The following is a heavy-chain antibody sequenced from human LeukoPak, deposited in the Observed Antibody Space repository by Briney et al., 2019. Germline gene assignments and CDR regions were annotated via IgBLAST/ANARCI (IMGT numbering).Heavy chain of an antibody. V-gene: IGHV4-38-2*02. J-gene: IGHJ4*02. CDR3: ARCLTYCTNGVCYTGFDY. Sequence: SETLSLTCTVSGYSISSGYYWGWIRPPPGKGLEWIGSIYHSGSTYYNPSLKRRVTISVDTSKNQFSLKLSSVTAADTAVYYCARCLTYCTNGVCYTGFDYWGQGTLVTVSS. CDR1: GYSISSGYY. CDR2: IYHSGST. D-gene: IGHD2-8*01.